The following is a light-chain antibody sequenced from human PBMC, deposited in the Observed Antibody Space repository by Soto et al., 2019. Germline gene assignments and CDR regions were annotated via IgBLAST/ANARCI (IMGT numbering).Light chain of an antibody. CDR3: QHRGDWPWT. Sequence: EIVLTQSPGTLSLSPGERATLSCRASQSVSSSYLAWYQQKPGQAPRLLIYGASSRATGIPDRFSGSGSGTDFTLTISSLEPEDFAVYYCQHRGDWPWTFGQGTKVEIK. J-gene: IGKJ1*01. CDR1: QSVSSSY. CDR2: GAS. V-gene: IGKV3D-20*02.